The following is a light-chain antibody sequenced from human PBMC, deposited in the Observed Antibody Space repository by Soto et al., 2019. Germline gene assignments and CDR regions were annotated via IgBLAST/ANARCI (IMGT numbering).Light chain of an antibody. CDR2: SNN. J-gene: IGLJ7*01. Sequence: QSVLTQPPSASGTPGQRVTISCSGSSSNIGSNTVNWYQQLPGTAPKLLIYSNNQRPSGVPDRFSGSKSGTSASLAISGLQSEDEADYYCAACDDSLAHAVFGGGTQLTVL. V-gene: IGLV1-44*01. CDR3: AACDDSLAHAV. CDR1: SSNIGSNT.